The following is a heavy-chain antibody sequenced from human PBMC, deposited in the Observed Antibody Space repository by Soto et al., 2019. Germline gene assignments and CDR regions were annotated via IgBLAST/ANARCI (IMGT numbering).Heavy chain of an antibody. CDR3: ARDGMTTGDT. V-gene: IGHV4-4*07. D-gene: IGHD2-21*02. CDR1: GVSVTSYT. Sequence: SETLSLTCIVSGVSVTSYTWSWVRQPANKGLEWIGRVFSSVSATYNPSLKSRVSISMDTAENRISLKLDSVTAADAGVYFCARDGMTTGDTWGPGTLVTAS. J-gene: IGHJ4*02. CDR2: VFSSVSA.